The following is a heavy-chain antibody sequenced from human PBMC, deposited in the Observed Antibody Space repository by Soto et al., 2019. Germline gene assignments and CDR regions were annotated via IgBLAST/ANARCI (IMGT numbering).Heavy chain of an antibody. CDR1: GFTLRTYA. Sequence: GGSLRLSCAASGFTLRTYAMIWVRQAPEKGLEWVSTISDSGTTYYANSVKGRFTISRDNSRNTLDLQMNSLRVEDTAVYYCAKGGEGSCSRTSCLYFSDSWGQGTLVTVSS. D-gene: IGHD2-2*01. CDR3: AKGGEGSCSRTSCLYFSDS. V-gene: IGHV3-23*01. J-gene: IGHJ5*02. CDR2: ISDSGTT.